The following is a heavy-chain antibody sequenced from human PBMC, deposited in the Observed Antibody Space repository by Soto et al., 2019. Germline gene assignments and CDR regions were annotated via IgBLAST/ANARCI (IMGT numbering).Heavy chain of an antibody. CDR2: ISSSSSTI. Sequence: QPGGSLRLSCAASGFTFGSYSMNWVRQAPGKGLEWVSYISSSSSTIYYADSVEGRFTISRDNAKNSLDLQMNSLRAEDTAVYYCAKDGGYSYGPYDYWGQGTLVTVSS. D-gene: IGHD5-18*01. J-gene: IGHJ4*02. CDR3: AKDGGYSYGPYDY. CDR1: GFTFGSYS. V-gene: IGHV3-48*01.